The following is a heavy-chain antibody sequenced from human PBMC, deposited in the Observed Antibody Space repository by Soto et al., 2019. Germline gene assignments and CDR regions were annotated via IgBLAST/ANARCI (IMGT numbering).Heavy chain of an antibody. Sequence: QVQLVQSGAEVKKPGSSVKVSCKASGGTFSSYTISWVRQAPGQGLEWMGRIIPILGIANYAQKFQGRVKITADKSTSTAYMELSSLRSEDTAVYYCARDGGSGSYKDYYYYYMDVWGKGTTVTVSS. CDR1: GGTFSSYT. V-gene: IGHV1-69*08. J-gene: IGHJ6*03. D-gene: IGHD3-10*01. CDR3: ARDGGSGSYKDYYYYYMDV. CDR2: IIPILGIA.